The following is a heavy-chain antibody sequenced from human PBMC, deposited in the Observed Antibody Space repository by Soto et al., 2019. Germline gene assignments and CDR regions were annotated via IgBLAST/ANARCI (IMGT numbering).Heavy chain of an antibody. D-gene: IGHD6-19*01. CDR1: GFTFSNYP. Sequence: EVQLVESGGGLVQPGGSLRLSCAASGFTFSNYPMHWVRQAPGKGLEYVSALSSNGGSTYYANSVKGRFTISRDNSKNTLYLQMGTLKPEDMAVYYCARLNSSGYGFLDYWGQGTLVTVSS. CDR3: ARLNSSGYGFLDY. CDR2: LSSNGGST. J-gene: IGHJ4*02. V-gene: IGHV3-64*01.